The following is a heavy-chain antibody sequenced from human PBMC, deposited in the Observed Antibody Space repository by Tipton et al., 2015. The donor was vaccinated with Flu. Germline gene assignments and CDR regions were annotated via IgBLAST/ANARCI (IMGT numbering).Heavy chain of an antibody. CDR3: ASLPDQLGNALGV. CDR1: GFIVSSDY. J-gene: IGHJ3*01. Sequence: SLRLSCAASGFIVSSDYMSWVRQAPGKGLEWVSVIYSSDSTSYADSVRGRFTLSRDNSRNTLYLQMNNLRVEDTAVYYCASLPDQLGNALGVWGQGTMVTVSS. D-gene: IGHD7-27*01. V-gene: IGHV3-53*01. CDR2: IYSSDST.